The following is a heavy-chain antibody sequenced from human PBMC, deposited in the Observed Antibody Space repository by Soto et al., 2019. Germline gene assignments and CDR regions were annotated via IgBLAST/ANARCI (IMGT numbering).Heavy chain of an antibody. V-gene: IGHV4-39*01. CDR3: ARRSQLAAVRGIDY. CDR2: IYYSGST. D-gene: IGHD3-10*02. Sequence: NPSETLSLTCTVSGGSISSSGYYWGWIRQPPGKGLEWIGTIYYSGSTYYSPFLKSRVTISVDTSKNQFSLKLSSVTAADTAVYYCARRSQLAAVRGIDYWGQGTLVTVSS. CDR1: GGSISSSGYY. J-gene: IGHJ4*02.